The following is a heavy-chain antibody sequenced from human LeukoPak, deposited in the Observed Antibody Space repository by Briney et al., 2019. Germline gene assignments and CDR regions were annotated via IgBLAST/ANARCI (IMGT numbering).Heavy chain of an antibody. V-gene: IGHV3-23*01. CDR3: AKTQGYYDA. D-gene: IGHD2-15*01. CDR2: IYGSDDKT. Sequence: GGSLRLSCVAPGFTFSNYAMSWVRQAPGKGLELVSGIYGSDDKTVYGDAVKGRFTISRDNSKNTLYLQMNSLRADDTAVYYGAKTQGYYDAWGQGALVTVSS. CDR1: GFTFSNYA. J-gene: IGHJ5*02.